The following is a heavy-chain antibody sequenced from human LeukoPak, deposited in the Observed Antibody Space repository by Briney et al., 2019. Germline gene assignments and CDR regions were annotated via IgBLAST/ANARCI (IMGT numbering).Heavy chain of an antibody. Sequence: SETLSLTCTVSGVSISSSSYYWGWIRQPPGKGLEWIGEINHSGSTNYNPSLKSRVTISVDTSKNQFSLKLSSVTAADTAVYYCARRGCSGGSCSYYYYYYMDVWGKGTTVTISS. CDR2: INHSGST. V-gene: IGHV4-39*07. J-gene: IGHJ6*03. D-gene: IGHD2-15*01. CDR3: ARRGCSGGSCSYYYYYYMDV. CDR1: GVSISSSSYY.